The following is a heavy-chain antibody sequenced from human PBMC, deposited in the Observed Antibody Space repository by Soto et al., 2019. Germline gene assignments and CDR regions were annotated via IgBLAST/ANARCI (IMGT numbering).Heavy chain of an antibody. CDR1: GGSISSYY. J-gene: IGHJ4*02. CDR2: IYYSGST. D-gene: IGHD3-3*01. CDR3: ARARKAAYITGGFDS. V-gene: IGHV4-59*01. Sequence: SETLSLTCTVSGGSISSYYWSWIRQPPGKGLEWIGYIYYSGSTNYNPSLKSRVTISVXXXXXXFXLXLXXXTAAXTAVYDCARARKAAYITGGFDSWGQGTLVTVSS.